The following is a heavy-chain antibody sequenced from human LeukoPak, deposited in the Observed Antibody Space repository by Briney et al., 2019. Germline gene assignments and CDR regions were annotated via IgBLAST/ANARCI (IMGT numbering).Heavy chain of an antibody. V-gene: IGHV4-59*01. D-gene: IGHD6-19*01. CDR1: GGSISSYY. CDR3: ARGLSGWFFPFGY. J-gene: IGHJ4*02. Sequence: PSETLSLTCTVSGGSISSYYWNWIRQPPGKGLGWIGYIYYSGSTNYNPSLKSRVTISVDTSKKQFSLKLSSVTAADTAAYYCARGLSGWFFPFGYWGQGTLVTVSS. CDR2: IYYSGST.